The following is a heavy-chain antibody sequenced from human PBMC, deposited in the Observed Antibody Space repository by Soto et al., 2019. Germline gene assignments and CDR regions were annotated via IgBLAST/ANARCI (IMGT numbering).Heavy chain of an antibody. Sequence: SETLSLTGAVSGVSVTNGDYYWSWMRQSPGKGLEWIGNIYYSETTNYNPSLNSRLSISIDTSRNQFSLQLTSVTAADTAIYYCARQRRGGYWFDPWGQGTLVTVSS. CDR3: ARQRRGGYWFDP. V-gene: IGHV4-30-4*01. CDR1: GVSVTNGDYY. CDR2: IYYSETT. J-gene: IGHJ5*02.